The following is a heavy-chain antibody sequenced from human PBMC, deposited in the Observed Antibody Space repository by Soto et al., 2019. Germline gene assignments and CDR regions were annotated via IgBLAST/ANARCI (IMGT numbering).Heavy chain of an antibody. CDR1: GYTFSSYV. CDR2: ISPYNGNT. V-gene: IGHV1-18*04. Sequence: QVQLVQSGVEVQKPGASVKVSRKASGYTFSSYVINWLRQAPGQGLEWMGWISPYNGNTNYGQNLQGRVTMTTDTSTSIVDMELRSLRSDDTAVYYCAREGGVWGSFRYFDYWGQGTLVTVSP. J-gene: IGHJ4*02. D-gene: IGHD3-16*02. CDR3: AREGGVWGSFRYFDY.